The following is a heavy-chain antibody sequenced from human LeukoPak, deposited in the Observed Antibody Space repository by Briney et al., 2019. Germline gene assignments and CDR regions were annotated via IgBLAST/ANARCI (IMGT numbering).Heavy chain of an antibody. J-gene: IGHJ4*02. Sequence: PGGSLRLSCAASGFTVSNIYMSWVRQAPGTGLEWVSIIHSGGIAHYADSVKGRFTISRDNSKNTLYLQMNSLRDEDTAVYICAKDRVGVSPFESWGQGTLVTVS. CDR1: GFTVSNIY. CDR3: AKDRVGVSPFES. D-gene: IGHD1-26*01. CDR2: IHSGGIA. V-gene: IGHV3-53*01.